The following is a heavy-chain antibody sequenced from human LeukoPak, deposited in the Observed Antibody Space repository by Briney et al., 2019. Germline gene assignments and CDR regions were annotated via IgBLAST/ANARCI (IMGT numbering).Heavy chain of an antibody. CDR3: ARDKRGYYYDSSGSYYYYGMDV. V-gene: IGHV3-53*04. CDR1: GFTVSSNY. D-gene: IGHD3-22*01. Sequence: GGSLRISCAASGFTVSSNYMSWVRQAPGKGLEWVSVIYSGGSTYYADSVKGRFTISRHNSKNTLYLQMNSLRAEDTAVYYCARDKRGYYYDSSGSYYYYGMDVWGQGTTVTISS. J-gene: IGHJ6*02. CDR2: IYSGGST.